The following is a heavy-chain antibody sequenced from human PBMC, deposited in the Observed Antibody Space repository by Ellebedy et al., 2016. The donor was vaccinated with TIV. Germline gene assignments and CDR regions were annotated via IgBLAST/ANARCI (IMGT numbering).Heavy chain of an antibody. D-gene: IGHD3-10*01. CDR3: ARGGITMVYYGGLAV. CDR1: GGSISPYY. CDR2: VYYSGIS. J-gene: IGHJ6*02. Sequence: MPSETLSLTCTVSGGSISPYYWSWIRQPPGKGLEWIGYVYYSGISNFNPSLKRRATISIDTSENQFSLKLSSVTAADTAVYYCARGGITMVYYGGLAVWGQGTTVTVSS. V-gene: IGHV4-59*01.